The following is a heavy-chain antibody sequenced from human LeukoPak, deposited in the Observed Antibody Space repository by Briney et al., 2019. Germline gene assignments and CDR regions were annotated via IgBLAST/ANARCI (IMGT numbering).Heavy chain of an antibody. CDR1: GYTFTSYG. Sequence: ASVKVSCKASGYTFTSYGISWVRQAPGQGLEWMGWISAYNGNTNYAQKLQGRVTMTTDTSTSTAHMELRSLRSDDTAVYYCARVGATTVWFDPWGQGTLVTVSS. CDR3: ARVGATTVWFDP. CDR2: ISAYNGNT. V-gene: IGHV1-18*01. D-gene: IGHD1-26*01. J-gene: IGHJ5*02.